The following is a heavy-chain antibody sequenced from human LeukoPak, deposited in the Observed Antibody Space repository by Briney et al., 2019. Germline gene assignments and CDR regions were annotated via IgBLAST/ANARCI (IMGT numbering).Heavy chain of an antibody. J-gene: IGHJ4*02. CDR3: AKAQELGNYEFFLFDY. V-gene: IGHV3-23*01. Sequence: GGSLRLSCAASGFXFSNYAISWVRQSPGKGGEWVSGISGSGHITYYADSMKGPFTISRDSSKNTLFLQMNSLRTEDTAVYYCAKAQELGNYEFFLFDYWGQGTLVTVSS. CDR2: ISGSGHIT. D-gene: IGHD7-27*01. CDR1: GFXFSNYA.